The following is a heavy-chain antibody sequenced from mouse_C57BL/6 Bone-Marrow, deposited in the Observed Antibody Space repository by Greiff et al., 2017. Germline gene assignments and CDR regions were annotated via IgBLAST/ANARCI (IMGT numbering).Heavy chain of an antibody. J-gene: IGHJ3*01. CDR3: ARRHYYGTLFAY. CDR1: GFTFSSYT. Sequence: EVQLVESGGGLVKPGGSLKLSCAASGFTFSSYTMSWVRQTPEKRLEWVATISGGGGNTYYPDSVKGRFTISRDNAKNTLYLHMSSLRYEDTALYYCARRHYYGTLFAYWGQGTLVTVSA. V-gene: IGHV5-9*01. CDR2: ISGGGGNT. D-gene: IGHD1-1*01.